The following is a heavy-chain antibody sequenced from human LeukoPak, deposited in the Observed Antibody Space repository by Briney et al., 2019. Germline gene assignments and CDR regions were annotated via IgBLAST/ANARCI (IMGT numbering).Heavy chain of an antibody. V-gene: IGHV3-9*03. CDR2: ISWNSGSI. CDR3: AKDLGAVAVFAFDI. CDR1: GFTFDDYA. J-gene: IGHJ3*02. Sequence: PGGSLRLSCAASGFTFDDYAMHWVRQAPGKGLEWVSGISWNSGSIGYTDSVKGRFTISRDNAKNSLYLQMNSLRAEDMALYYCAKDLGAVAVFAFDIWGQGTMVTVSS. D-gene: IGHD6-19*01.